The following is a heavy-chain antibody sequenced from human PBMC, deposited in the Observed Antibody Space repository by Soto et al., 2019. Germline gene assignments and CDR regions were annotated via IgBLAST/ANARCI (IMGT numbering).Heavy chain of an antibody. CDR1: GFTFSTQA. Sequence: QMQLVESGGGVVQPGRSLRLSCAASGFTFSTQAMHWVRQAPGKGLEWVAVMSYDGSITFYADSVKGRFTISRDNSQNTLLLQMNGLRGDDTAEYHCARYRGKLRYFEYWGQGTLVIVSS. V-gene: IGHV3-30*04. J-gene: IGHJ4*02. CDR2: MSYDGSIT. D-gene: IGHD1-1*01. CDR3: ARYRGKLRYFEY.